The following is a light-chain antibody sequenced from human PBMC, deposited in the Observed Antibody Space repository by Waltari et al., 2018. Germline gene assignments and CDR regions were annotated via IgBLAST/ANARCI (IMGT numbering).Light chain of an antibody. V-gene: IGLV1-47*01. Sequence: QSVLIQPPSVSGTPGQRVTISCSGANSNIESNYVYWFAHLPGEAPKLLVFRNDQRPSGIPGRFSGSKSGTSASLAISGLQSEDEADFYCATWDDSLGGAIFGPGTKVTVL. J-gene: IGLJ1*01. CDR3: ATWDDSLGGAI. CDR2: RND. CDR1: NSNIESNY.